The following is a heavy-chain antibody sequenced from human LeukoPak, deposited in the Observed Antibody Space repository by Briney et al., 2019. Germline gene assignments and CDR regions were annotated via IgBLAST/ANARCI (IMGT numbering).Heavy chain of an antibody. D-gene: IGHD3-22*01. Sequence: SETLSLTCAVSGGSISSGGYSWSWIRQPPGKGLEWIGYIYHSGSTYYNPSLKSRVTISVDRSKNQFSLKLSSVTAADTAVYYCARAFMGDSSGYYHFGYWGQGTLVTVSS. V-gene: IGHV4-30-2*01. CDR3: ARAFMGDSSGYYHFGY. J-gene: IGHJ4*02. CDR1: GGSISSGGYS. CDR2: IYHSGST.